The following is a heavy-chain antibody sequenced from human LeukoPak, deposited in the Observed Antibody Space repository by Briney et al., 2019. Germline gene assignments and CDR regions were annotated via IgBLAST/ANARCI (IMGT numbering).Heavy chain of an antibody. V-gene: IGHV3-30*02. CDR2: IRYDGSNK. Sequence: GGSLRLSCAASAFTFSYYGMHWVRQAPGKGLEWVAFIRYDGSNKYYADSVKGRFTISRDNAKNSLYLQMNSLRAEDTAVYYCARDMEIVATTGGTYFDYWGQGTLVTVSS. J-gene: IGHJ4*02. D-gene: IGHD5-12*01. CDR3: ARDMEIVATTGGTYFDY. CDR1: AFTFSYYG.